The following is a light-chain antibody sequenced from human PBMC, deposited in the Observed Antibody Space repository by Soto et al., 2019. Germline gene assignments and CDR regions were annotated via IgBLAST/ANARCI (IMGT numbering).Light chain of an antibody. J-gene: IGLJ1*01. CDR2: EVY. CDR1: SSDVGGYNY. Sequence: QSALTQPPSASGSPGQSVTISCTGTSSDVGGYNYVSWYQHHPGKAPRLIIYEVYKRPSGLPDRFSGSKSGNTAALTVSGLQSEDEADYYCGSYVCTNSYVFGTGNKLTV. CDR3: GSYVCTNSYV. V-gene: IGLV2-8*01.